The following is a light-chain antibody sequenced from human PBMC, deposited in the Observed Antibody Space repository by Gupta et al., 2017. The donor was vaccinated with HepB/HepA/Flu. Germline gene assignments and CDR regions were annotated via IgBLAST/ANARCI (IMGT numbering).Light chain of an antibody. J-gene: IGKJ1*01. CDR2: TAS. CDR1: QGIRNN. V-gene: IGKV1-17*01. Sequence: DIQMTQSPSSLSASVGDRVTITCRASQGIRNNLGWYQQKPGKAPKRLIYTASSLKTGVPSRFSGGGESKEFTPTSSRRQDEDCANYCQQQNSSPRTFGQGTKVEIK. CDR3: QQQNSSPRT.